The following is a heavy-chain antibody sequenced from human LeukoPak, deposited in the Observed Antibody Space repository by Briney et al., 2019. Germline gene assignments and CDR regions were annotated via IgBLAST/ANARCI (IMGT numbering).Heavy chain of an antibody. J-gene: IGHJ5*02. CDR2: IYTGGST. CDR3: ARDYRNWFDP. Sequence: SETLSLTCTVSGGSISSYYWSWIRQPAGKGPEWIGRIYTGGSTNYNPSLKSRVTMSVDTSKNQFSLKLSSVTAADTAVYYCARDYRNWFDPWGQGTLVTVSS. V-gene: IGHV4-4*07. CDR1: GGSISSYY.